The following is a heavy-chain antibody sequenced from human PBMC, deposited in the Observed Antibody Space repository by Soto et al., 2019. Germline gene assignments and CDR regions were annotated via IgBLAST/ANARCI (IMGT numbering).Heavy chain of an antibody. CDR3: ARDWGYGMDD. V-gene: IGHV4-31*02. J-gene: IGHJ6*02. CDR2: IYYREST. CDR1: GGSVSSGGYG. D-gene: IGHD3-16*01. Sequence: SESLSLTCTASGGSVSSGGYGWIWFAPPKGQDRVWSGNIYYRESTYYNASLKSRSTTSADTSKNQFSLKLSAGTAADTAVYYCARDWGYGMDDWGQGTMVTVSS.